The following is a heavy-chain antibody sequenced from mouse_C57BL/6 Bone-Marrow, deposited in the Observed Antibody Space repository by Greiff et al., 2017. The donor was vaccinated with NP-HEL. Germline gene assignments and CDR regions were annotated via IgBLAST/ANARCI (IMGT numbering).Heavy chain of an antibody. CDR3: ARRGIYYSEYVWYFGV. CDR1: GYTFTSYW. V-gene: IGHV1-7*01. CDR2: INPSSGYT. D-gene: IGHD2-13*01. J-gene: IGHJ1*03. Sequence: VQLQESGAELAKPGASVKLSCKASGYTFTSYWMHWVKQRPGQGLEWIGYINPSSGYTKYNQKFKDKATLTVDKSSSTAYMQLSSLTYEDSAVYYCARRGIYYSEYVWYFGVWGTGTTVTVSS.